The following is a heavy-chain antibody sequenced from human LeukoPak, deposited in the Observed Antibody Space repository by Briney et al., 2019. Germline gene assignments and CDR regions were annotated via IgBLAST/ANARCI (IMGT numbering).Heavy chain of an antibody. CDR2: ISSNGGNT. J-gene: IGHJ6*03. Sequence: GGSLRLSCAPSGFIFCSYAMHWVRQAPGKGLEYVSGISSNGGNTNYANFVKGRFTISRDNSKNTLYLQMGSLRAEDMAVYYCARRVGYYGSGNYFYYMDVWGKGTTVTVSS. V-gene: IGHV3-64*01. D-gene: IGHD3-10*01. CDR3: ARRVGYYGSGNYFYYMDV. CDR1: GFIFCSYA.